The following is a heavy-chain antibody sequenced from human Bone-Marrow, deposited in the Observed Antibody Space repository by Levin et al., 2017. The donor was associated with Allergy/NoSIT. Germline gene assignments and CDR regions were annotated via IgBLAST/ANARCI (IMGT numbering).Heavy chain of an antibody. D-gene: IGHD3-10*01. CDR2: IYHSGST. CDR1: GGSISSGGYS. CDR3: ARAVIWFGESYFDY. Sequence: SETLSLTCAVSGGSISSGGYSWSWIRQPPGKGLEWIGYIYHSGSTYYNPSLKSRVTISVDRSKNQFSLKLSSVTAADTAVYYCARAVIWFGESYFDYWGQGTLVTVSS. V-gene: IGHV4-30-2*01. J-gene: IGHJ4*02.